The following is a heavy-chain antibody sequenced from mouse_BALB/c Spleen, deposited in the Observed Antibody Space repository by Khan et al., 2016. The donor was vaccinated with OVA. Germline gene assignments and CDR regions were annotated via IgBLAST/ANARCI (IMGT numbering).Heavy chain of an antibody. CDR3: VRDGAYHRNDGWFAY. J-gene: IGHJ3*01. D-gene: IGHD2-14*01. V-gene: IGHV1-4*01. Sequence: QVQLKQSGAELARPGASVKMSCKASGYTFTSYTIHWIKERPGQGLEWIGYINPSNGYTNYNQKFKDKATLTTDKSSTTAYLQLSSLTSDDSAVYNGVRDGAYHRNDGWFAYWGQGTLLTVSA. CDR2: INPSNGYT. CDR1: GYTFTSYT.